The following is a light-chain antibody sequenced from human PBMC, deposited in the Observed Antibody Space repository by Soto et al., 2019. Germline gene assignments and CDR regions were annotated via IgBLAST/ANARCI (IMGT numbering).Light chain of an antibody. CDR2: DAS. Sequence: IVRPQSPVTLSVSPGERATLSCRASANVYGNVAWYQQTPGQAPRLLIYDASTRATDIPARFSASGSGTAFTLSTSSLQSTDFAVYFCQPGRTFGQGTKVENK. CDR3: QPGRT. J-gene: IGKJ1*01. V-gene: IGKV3-15*01. CDR1: ANVYGN.